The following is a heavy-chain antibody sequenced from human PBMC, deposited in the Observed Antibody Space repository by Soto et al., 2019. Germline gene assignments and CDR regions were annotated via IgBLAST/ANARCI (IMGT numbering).Heavy chain of an antibody. CDR3: AINSSGYYYH. D-gene: IGHD3-22*01. CDR1: GGSFSGYY. J-gene: IGHJ5*02. CDR2: INHSGST. V-gene: IGHV4-34*01. Sequence: PSETLSLTCAVYGGSFSGYYWSWIRQPPGKGLEWIGEINHSGSTNYNPSLKSRVTISVDTSKNQFSLKLSSVTAADTAVYYCAINSSGYYYHWGQGTLVTVSS.